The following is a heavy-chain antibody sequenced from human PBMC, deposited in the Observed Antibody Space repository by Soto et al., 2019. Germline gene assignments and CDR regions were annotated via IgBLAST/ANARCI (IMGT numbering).Heavy chain of an antibody. CDR2: IIPILGIA. D-gene: IGHD5-18*01. Sequence: QVQLVQSGAEVKKPGSSVKFSCKASGGTFSSYTISRVRQAPGQGLEWMGRIIPILGIANYAQKFQGRVTITADKSTSTAYMELSSLRSEDTAVYYCASWNTAMVTNYWGQGTLVTVSS. J-gene: IGHJ4*02. V-gene: IGHV1-69*02. CDR1: GGTFSSYT. CDR3: ASWNTAMVTNY.